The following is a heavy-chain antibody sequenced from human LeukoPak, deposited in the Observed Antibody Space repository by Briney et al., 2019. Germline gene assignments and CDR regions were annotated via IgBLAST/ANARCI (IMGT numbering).Heavy chain of an antibody. CDR3: ARDVLITPAGPYYFDY. CDR1: GASISSYY. V-gene: IGHV4-4*07. Sequence: SETLSLTCTVSGASISSYYWSWIRQPAGKGLEWIGRIFTSGSTNYNPSLKSRVTMSVDTSKNQFSLKLSSVTAADTAVYYCARDVLITPAGPYYFDYWGQGILVTVSS. CDR2: IFTSGST. D-gene: IGHD6-13*01. J-gene: IGHJ4*02.